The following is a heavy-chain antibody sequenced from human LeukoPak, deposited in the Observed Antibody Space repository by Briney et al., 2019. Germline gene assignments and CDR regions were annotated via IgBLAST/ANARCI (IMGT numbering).Heavy chain of an antibody. CDR2: ISGGGGST. V-gene: IGHV3-23*01. Sequence: GGSLRLSCAASGFTFSSYGFNWVRQVSGMGLEWVSAISGGGGSTYYSDSVRGRFTISRDNSKNTLYLQMNNLTVEDTAIYYCAKDGDVVVPAATNFDYWGQGTLVTVSS. D-gene: IGHD2-2*01. J-gene: IGHJ4*02. CDR3: AKDGDVVVPAATNFDY. CDR1: GFTFSSYG.